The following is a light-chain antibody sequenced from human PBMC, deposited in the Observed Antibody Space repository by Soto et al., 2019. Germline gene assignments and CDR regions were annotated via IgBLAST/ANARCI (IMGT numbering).Light chain of an antibody. CDR2: GTS. CDR3: HQYSDWLWT. J-gene: IGKJ1*01. CDR1: QSVSNN. Sequence: EIVMTQSPATLSVSPGERATLACRASQSVSNNLAWYQHIPSQAPRLLIYGTSTRATGIPARFSGSGSGTEFTFTISSLQSEDFAVYYCHQYSDWLWTFRQGTRVDIX. V-gene: IGKV3-15*01.